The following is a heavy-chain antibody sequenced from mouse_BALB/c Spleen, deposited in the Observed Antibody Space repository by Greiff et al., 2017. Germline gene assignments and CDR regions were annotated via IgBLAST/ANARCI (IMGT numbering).Heavy chain of an antibody. D-gene: IGHD1-1*01. V-gene: IGHV5-12-1*01. Sequence: EVKLVESGGGLVKPGGSLKLSCAASGFAFSSYDMSWVRQTPEKRLEWVAYISSGGGSTYYPDTVKGRFTISRDNAKNTLYLQMSSLKSEDTAMYYCARWGTTVVADDWGQGTTLTVSS. J-gene: IGHJ2*01. CDR1: GFAFSSYD. CDR2: ISSGGGST. CDR3: ARWGTTVVADD.